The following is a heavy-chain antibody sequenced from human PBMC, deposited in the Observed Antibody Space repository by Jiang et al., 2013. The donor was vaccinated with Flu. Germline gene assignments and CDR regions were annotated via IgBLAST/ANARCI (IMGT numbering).Heavy chain of an antibody. CDR2: T. D-gene: IGHD5-24*01. Sequence: TDYAQRFQGRVTVTRDTSISTAYMELTSLSSDDTAVYYCATTGGDGGVVGNSWGQGTLVTVSS. J-gene: IGHJ4*02. V-gene: IGHV1-2*02. CDR3: ATTGGDGGVVGNS.